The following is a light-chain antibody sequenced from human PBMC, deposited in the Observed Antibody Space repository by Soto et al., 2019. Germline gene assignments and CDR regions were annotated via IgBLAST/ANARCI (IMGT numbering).Light chain of an antibody. CDR2: DVS. Sequence: QSVLTQPASVSGAPGQSITISCTGTSSDVGGYNYVSWYQHHPGKAPKLMIYDVSNRSSGVSNRFSGSKSGNTASLTISGLQPKDEADYYCCSYTTSNTRQIVFGTGTKVTV. CDR3: CSYTTSNTRQIV. V-gene: IGLV2-14*03. CDR1: SSDVGGYNY. J-gene: IGLJ1*01.